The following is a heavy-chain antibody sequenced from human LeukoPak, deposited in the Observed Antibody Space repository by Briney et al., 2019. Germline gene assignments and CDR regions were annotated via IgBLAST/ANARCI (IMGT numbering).Heavy chain of an antibody. J-gene: IGHJ6*03. D-gene: IGHD4-11*01. CDR2: ISSSSSYI. CDR3: ARGVPKTSYYYYYMDV. V-gene: IGHV3-21*01. CDR1: GFTFSSHA. Sequence: GGSLRLSCAAPGFTFSSHAMSWVRQAPGKGLEWVSSISSSSSYIYYADSVKGRFTISRDNAKNSLYLQMNSLRAEDTAVYYCARGVPKTSYYYYYMDVWGKGTTVTVSS.